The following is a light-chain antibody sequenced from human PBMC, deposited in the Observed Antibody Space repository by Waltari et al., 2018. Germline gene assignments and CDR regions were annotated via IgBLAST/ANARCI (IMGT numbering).Light chain of an antibody. CDR1: SSDVGSYNL. J-gene: IGLJ2*01. Sequence: QSALTQPASVSGSPGQSIAISCTGTSSDVGSYNLVSWYQPHPGKAPKLMIYEGSKRPSGVSNRFSGSKSGNTASLPISGLQAEDEADYYCCSYAGSSTHVVFGGGTKLTVL. CDR3: CSYAGSSTHVV. CDR2: EGS. V-gene: IGLV2-23*01.